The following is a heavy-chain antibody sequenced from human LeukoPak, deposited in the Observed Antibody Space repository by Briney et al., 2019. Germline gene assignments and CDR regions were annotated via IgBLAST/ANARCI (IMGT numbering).Heavy chain of an antibody. J-gene: IGHJ6*03. D-gene: IGHD4-17*01. CDR2: IKQDGSEK. V-gene: IGHV3-7*01. CDR3: ARTYGDYASYYYYMDV. CDR1: GFTFSSYW. Sequence: PGRSLRLSCAASGFTFSSYWMSWVRQAPGKGLEWVANIKQDGSEKYYVDSVKGRFTISRDNAKNSLYLQMNSLRAEDTAVYYCARTYGDYASYYYYMDVWGKGTTVTVSS.